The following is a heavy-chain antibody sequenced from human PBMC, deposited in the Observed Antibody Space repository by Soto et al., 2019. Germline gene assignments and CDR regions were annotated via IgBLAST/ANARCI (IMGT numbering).Heavy chain of an antibody. CDR1: GFTFSTDS. CDR2: ISTSGATR. V-gene: IGHV3-48*01. D-gene: IGHD6-19*01. Sequence: EVQLVESGGGLVQPGGSLRLSCVASGFTFSTDSMNWVRQAPGKGLEWVAHISTSGATRYYADSVKGRFTISRDNAKTSLYLQMDSLRTEDTAVYYCARFLGSGFDYWGQGTLVTVSS. J-gene: IGHJ4*02. CDR3: ARFLGSGFDY.